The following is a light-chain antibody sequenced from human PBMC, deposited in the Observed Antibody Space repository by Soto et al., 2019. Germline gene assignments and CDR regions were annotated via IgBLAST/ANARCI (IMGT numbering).Light chain of an antibody. CDR1: SSDVGDYNS. J-gene: IGLJ2*01. Sequence: QSALTQPASVSGSPGQSIAISCTGTSSDVGDYNSVSWYQQHPGKVPKLVIFEVSNRPSGVSNRFSGSKSGNTATLTISGLQAEDDADYYCSSYINTNTLVFGGGTKVTVL. V-gene: IGLV2-14*01. CDR2: EVS. CDR3: SSYINTNTLV.